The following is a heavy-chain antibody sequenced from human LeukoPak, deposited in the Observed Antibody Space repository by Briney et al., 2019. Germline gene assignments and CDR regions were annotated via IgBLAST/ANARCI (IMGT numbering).Heavy chain of an antibody. V-gene: IGHV1-2*02. CDR1: GYTFTSYS. D-gene: IGHD6-19*01. CDR3: ARDGVAGTFDAFDI. CDR2: INPNSGGT. Sequence: ASVKVSCKASGYTFTSYSMHWVRQAPGQGLEWMGWINPNSGGTNYAQKFQGRVTMTRDTSISTAYMELSRLRSDDTAVYYCARDGVAGTFDAFDIWGQGTMVTVSS. J-gene: IGHJ3*02.